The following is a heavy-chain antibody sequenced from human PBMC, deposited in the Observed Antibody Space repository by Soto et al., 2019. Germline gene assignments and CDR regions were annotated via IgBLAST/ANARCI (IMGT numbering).Heavy chain of an antibody. V-gene: IGHV4-59*01. Sequence: ETLSLTCSVSGVSISSCFWSWIRQPPGRGLEWIGYTYHRGSTNYSPSLKSRVDISLDTSENQFSLKVSSVTAADTAVYYCARIGGYHGPLHXWGQGTPVTVSX. J-gene: IGHJ4*02. CDR3: ARIGGYHGPLHX. D-gene: IGHD3-16*02. CDR1: GVSISSCF. CDR2: TYHRGST.